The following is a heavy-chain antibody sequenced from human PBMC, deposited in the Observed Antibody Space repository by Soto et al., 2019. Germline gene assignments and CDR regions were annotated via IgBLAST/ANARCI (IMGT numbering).Heavy chain of an antibody. CDR2: ISGSGGST. V-gene: IGHV3-23*01. J-gene: IGHJ6*02. D-gene: IGHD3-10*01. CDR3: AKDLLTMVRGVISGYYYYGMDV. Sequence: EVQLLESGGGLVQPGGSLRLSCAASGFTFSRYAMSWVRQAPGKGLEWVSAISGSGGSTYYADSVKGRFTISRDNSKNTLYLQMNSLRAEDTAVYYCAKDLLTMVRGVISGYYYYGMDVWGQGTTVTVSS. CDR1: GFTFSRYA.